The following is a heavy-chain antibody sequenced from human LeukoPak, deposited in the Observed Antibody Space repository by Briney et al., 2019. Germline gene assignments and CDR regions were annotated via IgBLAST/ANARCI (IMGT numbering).Heavy chain of an antibody. CDR1: GFTFSSYG. CDR2: IWYDGSNK. D-gene: IGHD3-3*01. J-gene: IGHJ5*02. CDR3: ARQRITIFGVVIAPTWFDP. V-gene: IGHV3-33*01. Sequence: PGGSLRLSCAASGFTFSSYGMHWVRQAPGKGLEWVAVIWYDGSNKYYADSVKGRFTIPRDNSKNTLYLQMNSLRAEDTAVYYCARQRITIFGVVIAPTWFDPWGQGTLVTVSS.